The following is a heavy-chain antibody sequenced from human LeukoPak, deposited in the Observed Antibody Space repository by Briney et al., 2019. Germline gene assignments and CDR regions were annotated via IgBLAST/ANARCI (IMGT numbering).Heavy chain of an antibody. CDR3: ARDYCSSTSCLFDY. D-gene: IGHD2-2*01. V-gene: IGHV3-15*07. CDR2: IKSKTDGGTT. CDR1: GFTFNNYA. Sequence: GGSLRLSCAASGFTFNNYAMNWVRQAPGKGLEWVGRIKSKTDGGTTDYAAPVKGRFTISRDDSKNTLYLQMNSLKTEDTAVYYCARDYCSSTSCLFDYWGQGTLVTVSS. J-gene: IGHJ4*02.